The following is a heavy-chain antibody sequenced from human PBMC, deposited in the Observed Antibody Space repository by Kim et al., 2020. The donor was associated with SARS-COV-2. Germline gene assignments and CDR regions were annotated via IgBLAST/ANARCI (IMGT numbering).Heavy chain of an antibody. CDR2: T. J-gene: IGHJ4*02. Sequence: TNYNPSLKSRVTISVDTSKNQFSLKLSSVTAADTAVYYCARGEYQLLSHFWGQGTLVTVSS. D-gene: IGHD2-2*01. CDR3: ARGEYQLLSHF. V-gene: IGHV4-59*09.